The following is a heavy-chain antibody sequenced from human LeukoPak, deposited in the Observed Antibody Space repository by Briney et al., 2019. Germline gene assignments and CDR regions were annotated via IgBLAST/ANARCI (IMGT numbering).Heavy chain of an antibody. Sequence: GGSLRLSCAASGFTFSGSAMHWVRQASGKGLEWVGRIRSKANSYATAYAASVKGRFTISRDDSKNTAYLQMNSLKTEDTAVYYCTRLFTDNIAVAADDYWGQGTLVTVSS. V-gene: IGHV3-73*01. D-gene: IGHD6-19*01. J-gene: IGHJ4*02. CDR2: IRSKANSYAT. CDR3: TRLFTDNIAVAADDY. CDR1: GFTFSGSA.